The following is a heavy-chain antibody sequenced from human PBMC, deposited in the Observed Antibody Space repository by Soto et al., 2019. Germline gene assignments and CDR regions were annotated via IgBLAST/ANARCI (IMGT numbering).Heavy chain of an antibody. D-gene: IGHD3-22*01. CDR1: VGTFSSYA. Sequence: SVQVSCKASVGTFSSYAISWVRQAPGQGLEWMGGIIPIFGTANYAQKFQGRVTITAEEATSTAYMELSSLRSEDTAVYYCARDLEDRLNYDSRATFDYWGQGTLVTVSS. J-gene: IGHJ4*02. CDR2: IIPIFGTA. V-gene: IGHV1-69*13. CDR3: ARDLEDRLNYDSRATFDY.